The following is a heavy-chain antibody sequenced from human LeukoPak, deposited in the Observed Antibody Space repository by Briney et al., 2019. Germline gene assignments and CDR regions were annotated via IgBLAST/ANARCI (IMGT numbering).Heavy chain of an antibody. CDR2: IKQDGSEK. J-gene: IGHJ4*02. V-gene: IGHV3-7*01. CDR3: ARPLGRIAAFNDY. D-gene: IGHD6-13*01. Sequence: GGSLRLSCAASGFTFSSYWMSWVRQAPGKGLEWVANIKQDGSEKYYVDSVKGRFTISRDNAKNSLYPQMNSLRAEDTAVYYCARPLGRIAAFNDYWGQGTLVTVSS. CDR1: GFTFSSYW.